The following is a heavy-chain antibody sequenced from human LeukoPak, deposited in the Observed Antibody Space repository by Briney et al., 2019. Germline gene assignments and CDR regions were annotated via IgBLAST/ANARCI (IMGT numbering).Heavy chain of an antibody. CDR2: ISGSGDRT. V-gene: IGHV3-23*01. D-gene: IGHD5-24*01. CDR1: GFTFSSSA. Sequence: GGSLRLSCAASGFTFSSSAMNWVRQAPGKGLEWVSTISGSGDRTYYADSVKGRFTISRDNDRNSLYLQMNSLRAEDTAVYYCARLHRDNYNWDDSWGQGTLVTVSS. CDR3: ARLHRDNYNWDDS. J-gene: IGHJ4*02.